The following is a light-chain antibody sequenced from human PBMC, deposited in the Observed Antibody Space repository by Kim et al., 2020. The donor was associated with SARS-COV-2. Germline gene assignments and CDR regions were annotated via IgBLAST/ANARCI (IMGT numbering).Light chain of an antibody. Sequence: SSELTQDPAVSVALGQTVRITCQGDSLRSYYASWYQQKPGQAPVLVIYGKNNRPSGIPDRFSGSSSGNTASLTITGAQAEDEADYYCNSRASSGNHPVVF. CDR1: SLRSYY. CDR2: GKN. CDR3: NSRASSGNHPVV. V-gene: IGLV3-19*01. J-gene: IGLJ2*01.